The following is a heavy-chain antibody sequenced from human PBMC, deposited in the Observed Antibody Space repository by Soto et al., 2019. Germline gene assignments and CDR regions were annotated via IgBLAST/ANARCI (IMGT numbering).Heavy chain of an antibody. CDR1: GGSFSGYY. J-gene: IGHJ4*02. CDR2: INHSGST. Sequence: SQTLSLTCAVLGGSFSGYYWPWIRQPPGTGLEWIGEINHSGSTNYNPSLKSRVTISVDTSKNQFSLKLTSVTAAYTAVYYCARDKITGLFDYWGQGTLVTVSS. CDR3: ARDKITGLFDY. D-gene: IGHD2-8*02. V-gene: IGHV4-34*01.